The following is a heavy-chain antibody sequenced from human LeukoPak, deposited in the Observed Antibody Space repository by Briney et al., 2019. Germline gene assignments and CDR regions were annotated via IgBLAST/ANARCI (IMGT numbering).Heavy chain of an antibody. CDR1: GGSISSGGYY. Sequence: SQTLSLTCTVSGGSISSGGYYWSWIRQHPGKGLEWIGYIYYSGSTYYNPSLKSRVTISVDTSKNQFSLKLSSATAADTAVYYCARGISYDFWSGYYFDYWGQGTLVTVSS. V-gene: IGHV4-31*03. CDR2: IYYSGST. D-gene: IGHD3-3*01. CDR3: ARGISYDFWSGYYFDY. J-gene: IGHJ4*02.